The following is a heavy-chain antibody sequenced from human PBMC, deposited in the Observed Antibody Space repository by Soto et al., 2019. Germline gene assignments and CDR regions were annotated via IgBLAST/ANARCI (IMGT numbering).Heavy chain of an antibody. D-gene: IGHD3-3*01. CDR1: GFTFSSYA. J-gene: IGHJ5*02. Sequence: GGSLRLSCAASGFTFSSYAMHWVRQAPGKGLEWVAVISYDGSNKYYADSVKGRFTISRDNSKNTLYLQMNSLRAEDTAVYYCARDASVESGYYPYHLRWFDPWGQGTLVTVSS. V-gene: IGHV3-30-3*01. CDR3: ARDASVESGYYPYHLRWFDP. CDR2: ISYDGSNK.